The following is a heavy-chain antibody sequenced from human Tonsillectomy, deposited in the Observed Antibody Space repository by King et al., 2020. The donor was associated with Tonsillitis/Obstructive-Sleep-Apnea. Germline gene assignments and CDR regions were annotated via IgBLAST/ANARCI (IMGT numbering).Heavy chain of an antibody. CDR3: ARDKMAADGILDP. V-gene: IGHV4-31*03. D-gene: IGHD2-8*01. CDR2: IYYSGST. CDR1: GGSISSGGYY. Sequence: VQLQESGPGLVKPSQTLSLTCTVSGGSISSGGYYWSWIRQHPGKGLEWIGYIYYSGSTYYNPSLKSRVTISVETSKNQFSLKLSSVTAADTAVFYCARDKMAADGILDPWGQGTLVTVSS. J-gene: IGHJ5*02.